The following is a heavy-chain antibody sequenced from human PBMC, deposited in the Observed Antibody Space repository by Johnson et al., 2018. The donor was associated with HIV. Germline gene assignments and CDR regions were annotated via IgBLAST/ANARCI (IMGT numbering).Heavy chain of an antibody. J-gene: IGHJ3*02. CDR2: ISYDGSNK. CDR3: ARVGRPWLPRDAFDI. CDR1: GFTFSRYA. V-gene: IGHV3-30*14. D-gene: IGHD6-19*01. Sequence: QVQLVESGGGVVQPGRSLRLSCAASGFTFSRYAMHWVRQAPGKGLEWVTVISYDGSNKYYADSVKGRFTISRDNSKNTLYLQMNSLRAEDTAVYYCARVGRPWLPRDAFDIWGQGTMVTVSS.